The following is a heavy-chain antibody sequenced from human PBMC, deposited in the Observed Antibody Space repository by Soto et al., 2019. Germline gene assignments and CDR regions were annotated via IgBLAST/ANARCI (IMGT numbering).Heavy chain of an antibody. Sequence: QITLKESGPTLAKPTQTLTLTCTFSGFSLSTSGEGVGWIRQPPGKALEWLILIYWDDDKRYSPSLKTRLTITKDTSKNQVVLTMTNMEPVDTATYYCARRRSSSWHFDHWGQGTLVTVSS. CDR3: ARRRSSSWHFDH. V-gene: IGHV2-5*02. J-gene: IGHJ4*02. CDR2: IYWDDDK. D-gene: IGHD6-13*01. CDR1: GFSLSTSGEG.